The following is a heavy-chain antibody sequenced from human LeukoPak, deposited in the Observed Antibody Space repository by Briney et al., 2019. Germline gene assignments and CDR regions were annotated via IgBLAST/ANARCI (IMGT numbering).Heavy chain of an antibody. CDR3: ARARWPDYFDY. Sequence: PSETLSLTCTVSGASVSSYYWSWIRQPPGKGLEWIGYIYYSGSTNYNPSLKSRVTISVDTSKNQFSLKLSSVTAADTAVYYCARARWPDYFDYWGQGTLVTVSS. D-gene: IGHD5-24*01. CDR1: GASVSSYY. V-gene: IGHV4-59*08. J-gene: IGHJ4*02. CDR2: IYYSGST.